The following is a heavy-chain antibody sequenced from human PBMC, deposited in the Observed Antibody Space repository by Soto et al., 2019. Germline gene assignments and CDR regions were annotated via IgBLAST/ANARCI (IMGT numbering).Heavy chain of an antibody. J-gene: IGHJ4*02. CDR3: ASLGYCSGGSCYSLDY. Sequence: QVPLVQSGAEVKKPGSSVKVSCKASGGTFSSYTISWVRQAPGQGLEWMGRIIPILGIANYAQKFQGRVTITADKSTSTAYMELSSLRSEDTAVYYCASLGYCSGGSCYSLDYWGQGTLVTVSS. D-gene: IGHD2-15*01. V-gene: IGHV1-69*02. CDR1: GGTFSSYT. CDR2: IIPILGIA.